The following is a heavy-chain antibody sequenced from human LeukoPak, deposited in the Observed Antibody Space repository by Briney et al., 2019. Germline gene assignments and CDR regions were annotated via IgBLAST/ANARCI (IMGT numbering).Heavy chain of an antibody. CDR1: GFTFSSYG. Sequence: GGSLRLSCAASGFTFSSYGMHWVRQAPGKGLEWVAVISYDGSNKYYADSVKGRFTISRDNAKNSLFLQMNSLRADDTAVYHCARDDSSGYYYFDNWGQGTLVTVSS. CDR2: ISYDGSNK. CDR3: ARDDSSGYYYFDN. D-gene: IGHD3-22*01. V-gene: IGHV3-30*03. J-gene: IGHJ4*02.